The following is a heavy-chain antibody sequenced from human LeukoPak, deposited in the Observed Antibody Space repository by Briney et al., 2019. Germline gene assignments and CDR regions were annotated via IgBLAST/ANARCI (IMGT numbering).Heavy chain of an antibody. CDR1: GGSISSGTYY. V-gene: IGHV4-61*02. J-gene: IGHJ3*02. Sequence: PSETLSLTCTVSGGSISSGTYYWSWIRQPAGKGLEWIGRIYTSGSTNYNPSLKSRVTISVDTSKNQFSLRLNSVTAADTAVYYCARVDSGNQLPYGQAFDIWGQGTMVTVSS. CDR3: ARVDSGNQLPYGQAFDI. D-gene: IGHD1-26*01. CDR2: IYTSGST.